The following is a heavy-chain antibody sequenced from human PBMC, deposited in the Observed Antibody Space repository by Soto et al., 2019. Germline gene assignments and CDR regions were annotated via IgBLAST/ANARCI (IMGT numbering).Heavy chain of an antibody. V-gene: IGHV4-34*01. Sequence: PSETLSLTCAVYGGSFSGYYWSWIRQPPGKGLEWIGEINHSGSTNYNPSPKSRVTISVDTSKNQFSLKLSSVTAADTAVYYCARSPRPYRPIDYRAQRTLDTGSS. J-gene: IGHJ4*02. CDR3: ARSPRPYRPIDY. CDR2: INHSGST. D-gene: IGHD5-18*01. CDR1: GGSFSGYY.